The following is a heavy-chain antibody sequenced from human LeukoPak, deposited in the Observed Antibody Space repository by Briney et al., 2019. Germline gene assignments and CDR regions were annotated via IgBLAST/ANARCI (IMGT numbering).Heavy chain of an antibody. CDR3: VRIPNSANFPNWFDP. D-gene: IGHD2/OR15-2a*01. CDR1: GFTFSNYN. CDR2: ISGSSAYI. Sequence: GGSLRLSCAASGFTFSNYNMNWVRQAPEKGLEWISSISGSSAYIYYADSVKGRFTISRDNAKNSLYLQMNSLRADDTAMYYCVRIPNSANFPNWFDPWGPGTLVTVSS. J-gene: IGHJ5*02. V-gene: IGHV3-21*01.